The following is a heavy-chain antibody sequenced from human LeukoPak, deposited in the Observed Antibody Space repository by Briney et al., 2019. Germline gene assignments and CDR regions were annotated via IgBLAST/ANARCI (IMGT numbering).Heavy chain of an antibody. CDR2: ISWNSGSI. CDR3: AKDITPRGYSYTPFDY. Sequence: GGSLRLSCAASGFTFDDYAMHWVRQAPGKGLEWVSGISWNSGSIGYADSVKGRFTISRDNAKNSLYLQMNSLRAEDTALYYCAKDITPRGYSYTPFDYWGQGTLVTVSS. V-gene: IGHV3-9*01. D-gene: IGHD5-18*01. CDR1: GFTFDDYA. J-gene: IGHJ4*02.